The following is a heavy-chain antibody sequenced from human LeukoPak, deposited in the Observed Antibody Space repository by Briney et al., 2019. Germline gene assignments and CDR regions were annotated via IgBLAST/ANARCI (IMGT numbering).Heavy chain of an antibody. J-gene: IGHJ4*02. CDR3: AKEQRLLLWFGELFD. V-gene: IGHV3-23*01. CDR1: GFTFGGYD. D-gene: IGHD3-10*01. Sequence: GGSLRLSCAATGFTFGGYDMGWVRQAPGKGLEWVSVISGSGSSSYYADSVKGRFTISRDNSKNTLHLQMNSLRAEDTAVYYCAKEQRLLLWFGELFDWGQGTLVTVSS. CDR2: ISGSGSSS.